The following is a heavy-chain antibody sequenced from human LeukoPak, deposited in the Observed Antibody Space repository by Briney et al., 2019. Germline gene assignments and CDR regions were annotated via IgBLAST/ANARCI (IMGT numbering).Heavy chain of an antibody. D-gene: IGHD3-16*01. Sequence: GGSLRLSCAASGFTFSSYWMSWVRQAPEKGLEWVANIKQDGSEKYYVDSVKGRFTISRDNAKNSLYLQMNSLRAEDTAVYYCARGSGLLGHWYFDLWGRGTLVTVSS. V-gene: IGHV3-7*04. CDR1: GFTFSSYW. J-gene: IGHJ2*01. CDR2: IKQDGSEK. CDR3: ARGSGLLGHWYFDL.